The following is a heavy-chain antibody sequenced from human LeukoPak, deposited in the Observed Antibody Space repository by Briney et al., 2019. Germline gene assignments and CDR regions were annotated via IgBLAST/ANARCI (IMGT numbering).Heavy chain of an antibody. CDR3: AKEASSGWYVDY. D-gene: IGHD6-19*01. CDR2: ISGSGGST. CDR1: GFTFSSYA. V-gene: IGHV3-23*01. J-gene: IGHJ4*02. Sequence: PGGSLRLSCAASGFTFSSYAMSWVRQAPGKGLEWVSAISGSGGSTYYADSVKGRFTISSDNSKSTLYLQMHSLRAEDTAVYYCAKEASSGWYVDYWGQGTLVTVSS.